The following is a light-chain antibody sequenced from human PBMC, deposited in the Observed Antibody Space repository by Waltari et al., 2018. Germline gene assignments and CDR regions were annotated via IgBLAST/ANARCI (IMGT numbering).Light chain of an antibody. CDR1: SGSVSTTSY. CDR2: NIN. J-gene: IGLJ3*02. CDR3: VLYLGSGIWV. V-gene: IGLV8-61*01. Sequence: QTVVTQEPSLSVSPGGTVTLTCALRSGSVSTTSYASWSQQTPGQAPRTLVDNINIRSSGAPDRFSGSMLGNKAALTITGAQAEDESDYYCVLYLGSGIWVFGGGTKLTVL.